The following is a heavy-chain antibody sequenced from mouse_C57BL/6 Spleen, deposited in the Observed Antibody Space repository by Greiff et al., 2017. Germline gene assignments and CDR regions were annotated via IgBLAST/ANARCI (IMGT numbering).Heavy chain of an antibody. Sequence: QVQLQQPGAELVMPGASVKLSCKASGYTFTSYWMHWVKQRPGQGLEWIGELDPSDSYTNYNQKFKGKSTLTVDKSSSTAYMQLSSLTSEDSAVYYCARRNDYGAMDYWGQGTSVTVSS. CDR1: GYTFTSYW. CDR3: ARRNDYGAMDY. CDR2: LDPSDSYT. V-gene: IGHV1-69*01. J-gene: IGHJ4*01. D-gene: IGHD2-4*01.